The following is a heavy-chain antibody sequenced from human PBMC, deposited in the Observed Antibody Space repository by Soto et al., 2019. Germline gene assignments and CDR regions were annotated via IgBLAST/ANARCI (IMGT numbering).Heavy chain of an antibody. D-gene: IGHD3-3*01. CDR2: ISSSSSYI. J-gene: IGHJ4*02. Sequence: PGGSLRLSCAASGFTFSSYSMNWARQAPGKGLEWVSSISSSSSYIYYADSVKGRFTISRDNAKNSLYLQMNSLRAEDTAVYYCAGYDFWSGYDDYWGQGTLVTVSS. V-gene: IGHV3-21*01. CDR1: GFTFSSYS. CDR3: AGYDFWSGYDDY.